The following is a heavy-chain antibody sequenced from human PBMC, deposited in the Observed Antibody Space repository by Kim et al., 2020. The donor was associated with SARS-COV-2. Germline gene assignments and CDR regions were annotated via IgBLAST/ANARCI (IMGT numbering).Heavy chain of an antibody. V-gene: IGHV3-74*01. CDR1: GFTFSNSW. J-gene: IGHJ4*02. D-gene: IGHD7-27*01. Sequence: GGSLRLSCAASGFTFSNSWLHWVRQAPGGGLVWVSRINSDGSTLNYADFAKGRLNIFRDNGKHNLYLQMNSLTGDDTAEYACAKQGNIRLDKWGQVTQGT. CDR2: INSDGSTL. CDR3: AKQGNIRLDK.